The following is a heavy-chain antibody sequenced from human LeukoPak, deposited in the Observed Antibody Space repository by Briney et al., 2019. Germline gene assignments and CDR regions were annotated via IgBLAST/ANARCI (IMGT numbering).Heavy chain of an antibody. Sequence: ASVKASCKASGYTFTGYYMHWVRQAPGQGVEWMGRINPHSGGTKYAQKFQGRVTMTRDTSISTAYMELSRLRSDDTAVYYCARDLEGGGITGMYFDAFDIWGQGTMVTVSS. CDR2: INPHSGGT. CDR1: GYTFTGYY. J-gene: IGHJ3*02. D-gene: IGHD1-20*01. V-gene: IGHV1-2*06. CDR3: ARDLEGGGITGMYFDAFDI.